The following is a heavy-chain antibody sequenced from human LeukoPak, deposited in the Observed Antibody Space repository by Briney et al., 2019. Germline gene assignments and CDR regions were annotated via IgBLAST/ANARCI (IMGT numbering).Heavy chain of an antibody. CDR2: ISYDGSNK. V-gene: IGHV3-30*18. D-gene: IGHD4-23*01. CDR3: AKALYGGISSGFDY. Sequence: PGGSLRLSCAASGFTFSSYGMHWVRQAPGKGLEWVAFISYDGSNKYYVDSVKGRFTISRDNSKNTLYLQMNSLKTEDTAVYYCAKALYGGISSGFDYWGQGTLVTVSS. J-gene: IGHJ4*02. CDR1: GFTFSSYG.